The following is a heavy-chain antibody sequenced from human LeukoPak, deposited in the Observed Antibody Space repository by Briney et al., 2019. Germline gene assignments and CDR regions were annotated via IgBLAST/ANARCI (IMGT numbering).Heavy chain of an antibody. CDR2: MWYDGRRR. CDR3: ARDPTTVTTGVLGY. CDR1: GFTFRSYG. Sequence: GGSLRLSCAASGFTFRSYGMHWVRQAPGKGLEWVAVMWYDGRRRDYADSVKGRFIISRDNSKNTVYLQMNSLRADDTAVYYCARDPTTVTTGVLGYWGQGTLVTVSS. V-gene: IGHV3-33*01. D-gene: IGHD4-17*01. J-gene: IGHJ4*01.